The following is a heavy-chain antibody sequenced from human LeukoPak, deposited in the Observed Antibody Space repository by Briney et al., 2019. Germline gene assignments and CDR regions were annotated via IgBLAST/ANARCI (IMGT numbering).Heavy chain of an antibody. V-gene: IGHV3-7*01. D-gene: IGHD3-22*01. CDR1: GFTFSSQW. CDR3: ARSGYDSSGYFDY. Sequence: GSLRLSCAASGFTFSSQWMSWVRQAPGKGLEWVANVNQGGTEKYYVDSVKGRFTISRDNAENSLYLQMNSLRAEDTAVYYCARSGYDSSGYFDYWGQGTLVTVSS. J-gene: IGHJ4*02. CDR2: VNQGGTEK.